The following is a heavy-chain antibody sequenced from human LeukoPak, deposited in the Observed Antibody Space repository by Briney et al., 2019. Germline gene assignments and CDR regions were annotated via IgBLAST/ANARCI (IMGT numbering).Heavy chain of an antibody. Sequence: AGGSLRLSCAASGFTFSNYAMSWVRQTPVKGLEWIGEINHSGSTNYNPSLKSRVTISVDTSKNQFSLKLSSVTAADTAVYYCARVPREVRGVANDYHIDYWGQGTLVTVSS. CDR3: ARVPREVRGVANDYHIDY. CDR1: GFTFSNYA. V-gene: IGHV4-34*01. D-gene: IGHD3-10*01. CDR2: INHSGST. J-gene: IGHJ4*02.